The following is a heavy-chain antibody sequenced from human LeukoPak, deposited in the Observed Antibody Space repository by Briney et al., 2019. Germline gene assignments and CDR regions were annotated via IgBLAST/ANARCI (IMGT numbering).Heavy chain of an antibody. CDR1: GYTFTSYG. D-gene: IGHD6-13*01. CDR2: IIPIFGTA. V-gene: IGHV1-69*06. J-gene: IGHJ6*03. CDR3: ASPIGSWYEDYYYMDV. Sequence: SVKVSCKASGYTFTSYGISWVRQAPGQGLEWMGGIIPIFGTANYAQKFQGRVTITADKSTSTAYMELSSLRSEDTAVYYCASPIGSWYEDYYYMDVWGKGTTVTVSS.